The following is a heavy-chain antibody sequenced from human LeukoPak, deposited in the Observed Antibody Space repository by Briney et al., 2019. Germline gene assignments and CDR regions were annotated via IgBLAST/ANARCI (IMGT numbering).Heavy chain of an antibody. CDR3: ARARPRWWGADLEWTLSDAFDI. CDR2: IYYSGST. CDR1: GDSISSYY. Sequence: SETLSLTCTVSGDSISSYYWSWIRQPPGKGLEWIGYIYYSGSTNYNPSLKSRVTISVDTSKNQFSLKLSSVTAADTAVYYCARARPRWWGADLEWTLSDAFDIWGQGTMVTVSS. V-gene: IGHV4-59*01. D-gene: IGHD3-3*01. J-gene: IGHJ3*02.